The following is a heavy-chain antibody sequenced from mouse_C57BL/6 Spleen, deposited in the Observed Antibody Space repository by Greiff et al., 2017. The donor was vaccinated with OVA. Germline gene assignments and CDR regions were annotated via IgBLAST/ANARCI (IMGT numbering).Heavy chain of an antibody. CDR2: IWRGGGT. D-gene: IGHD2-5*01. J-gene: IGHJ3*01. CDR1: GFSLTSYG. V-gene: IGHV2-5*01. Sequence: VQLQESGPGLVQPSQSLSITCTVSGFSLTSYGVHWVRQSPGKGLEWLGVIWRGGGTDYHAAFMSRLRITTDNTKSQVFFKMNSLQADDTAIYYCAKNGLYINGAWFAYWGQGTLVTVSA. CDR3: AKNGLYINGAWFAY.